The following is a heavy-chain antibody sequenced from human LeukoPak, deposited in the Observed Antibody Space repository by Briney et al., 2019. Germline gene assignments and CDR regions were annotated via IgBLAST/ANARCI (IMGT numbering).Heavy chain of an antibody. CDR3: ADSNYWYPVDY. J-gene: IGHJ4*02. V-gene: IGHV3-23*01. D-gene: IGHD4-11*01. Sequence: GASLRLSCAASGFTFSNYAMRWVRQAPGKGLEWVSSITSSGDTTYYTDSVRGRFTISRDNSKNTLYLQMHSLRAEDTALYYCADSNYWYPVDYWGQGTLVTVSS. CDR2: ITSSGDTT. CDR1: GFTFSNYA.